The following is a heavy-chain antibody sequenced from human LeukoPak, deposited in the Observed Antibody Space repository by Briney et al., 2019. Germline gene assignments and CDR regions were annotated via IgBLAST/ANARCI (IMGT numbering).Heavy chain of an antibody. CDR2: IWSEGSNK. CDR1: GFTFSSYG. V-gene: IGHV3-33*01. D-gene: IGHD2-2*01. CDR3: ARAEVPAAVKSGALDI. J-gene: IGHJ3*02. Sequence: GRSLRLSCAASGFTFSSYGMHWVRQAPGKGLEWVAVIWSEGSNKYYADSVKGRFTISRDNSKNTLYLQMNSLRAEDTAVYYCARAEVPAAVKSGALDIWGQGTMVTVSS.